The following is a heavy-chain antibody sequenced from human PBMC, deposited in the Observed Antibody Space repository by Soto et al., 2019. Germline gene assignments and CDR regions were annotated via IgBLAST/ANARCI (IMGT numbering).Heavy chain of an antibody. D-gene: IGHD4-17*01. CDR2: INDNSGRT. V-gene: IGHV3-23*01. J-gene: IGHJ4*02. CDR1: GFTFSSCA. CDR3: AKDIGSDFGDQLDS. Sequence: ESGGGLVQPGGSLRLSCAASGFTFSSCAMAWVRQAPGKGLEWVSSINDNSGRTYYADSVKGRFSISRDNSKNTLYLQVNSLRTEDTALYYCAKDIGSDFGDQLDSWGQGTLVTVSS.